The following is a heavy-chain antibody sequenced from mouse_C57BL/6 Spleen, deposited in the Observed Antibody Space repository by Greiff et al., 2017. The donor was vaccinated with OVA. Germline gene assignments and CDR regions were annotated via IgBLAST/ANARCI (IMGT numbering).Heavy chain of an antibody. CDR1: GFSLTSSG. D-gene: IGHD2-4*01. Sequence: QVQLKESGPGLVAPSQSLSITCTVSGFSLTSSGVSWVRQPPGKGLEWLGVIWGDGSTNYHSALISRLSISKDNSKSQVFLKLNSLQTDDTATYYCAKRGDYGALAYWGQGTLVTVSA. CDR2: IWGDGST. V-gene: IGHV2-3*01. J-gene: IGHJ3*01. CDR3: AKRGDYGALAY.